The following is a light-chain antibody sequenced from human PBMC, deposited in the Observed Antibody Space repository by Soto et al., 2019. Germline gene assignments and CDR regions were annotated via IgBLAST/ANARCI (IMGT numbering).Light chain of an antibody. CDR2: GAS. CDR3: QQYNRWWT. V-gene: IGKV3D-15*01. J-gene: IGKJ1*01. CDR1: QSVSSY. Sequence: EIVLTQSPATLSLSPWERATLSCRASQSVSSYLAWYQQKPGQAPRLLIYGASSRATGIPDRFSGSGSGTEFTLSISSLQSEDFAVYYCQQYNRWWTFGQGTKVDIK.